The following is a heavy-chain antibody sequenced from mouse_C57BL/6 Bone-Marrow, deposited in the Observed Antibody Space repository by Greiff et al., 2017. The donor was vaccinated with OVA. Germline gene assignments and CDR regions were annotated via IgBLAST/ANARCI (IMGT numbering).Heavy chain of an antibody. CDR1: GFTFTDYY. CDR2: ISNDGGST. V-gene: IGHV5-12*01. CDR3: ARRAYDYDRRYYAMGY. Sequence: EVKLEESGRGLVQPGGSLTLTCAASGFTFTDYYMYWVRQTPEKRLEWVAYISNDGGSTHYHDPVKGRFTISRDNAKNTLYLQMSSLKSENTAMYYCARRAYDYDRRYYAMGYWGQGTSVTVST. D-gene: IGHD2-4*01. J-gene: IGHJ4*01.